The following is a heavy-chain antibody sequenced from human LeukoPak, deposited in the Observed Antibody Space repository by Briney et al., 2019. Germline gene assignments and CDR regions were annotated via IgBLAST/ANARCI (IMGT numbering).Heavy chain of an antibody. V-gene: IGHV3-66*01. J-gene: IGHJ4*02. Sequence: GGSLRLSCAAPGFTVSSNYMSWVRQAPGKGLEWVSVIYSGGSTYYADSVKGRFTISRDNSKNTLYLQMNSLRAEDTAVYYCARLSGYYGRPFDYWGQGTLVTVSS. CDR1: GFTVSSNY. CDR3: ARLSGYYGRPFDY. CDR2: IYSGGST. D-gene: IGHD3-10*01.